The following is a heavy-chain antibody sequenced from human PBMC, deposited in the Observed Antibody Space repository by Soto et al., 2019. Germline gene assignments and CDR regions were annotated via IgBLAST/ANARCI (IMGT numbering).Heavy chain of an antibody. J-gene: IGHJ5*02. CDR1: GGSISSGRYY. V-gene: IGHV4-31*03. D-gene: IGHD2-21*01. CDR3: ARTLDLANRDSHLSLTPSWFDP. CDR2: IYYSGST. Sequence: QVQLQESGPGLVKPSQTLSLTCTVSGGSISSGRYYWSWIRQYPGEALEWIGNIYYSGSTYYNPSLRRRVTISLDPSKNQFSLKVHSVTAADTAVYYCARTLDLANRDSHLSLTPSWFDPWGQGTLVTVSS.